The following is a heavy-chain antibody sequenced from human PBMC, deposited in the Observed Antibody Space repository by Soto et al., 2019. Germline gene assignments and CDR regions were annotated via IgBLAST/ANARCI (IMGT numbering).Heavy chain of an antibody. CDR2: IYYSGST. Sequence: PSETLSLTCTVSGGSVSSGSYYWSWIRQPPGKGLEWIGYIYYSGSTNYNPSLKSRVTISVDTSKNQFSLKLSSVTAADTAVYYCSRDLVRGSCSYYYYGMDVWGQGTTVTVSS. J-gene: IGHJ6*02. V-gene: IGHV4-61*01. CDR1: GGSVSSGSYY. CDR3: SRDLVRGSCSYYYYGMDV. D-gene: IGHD1-26*01.